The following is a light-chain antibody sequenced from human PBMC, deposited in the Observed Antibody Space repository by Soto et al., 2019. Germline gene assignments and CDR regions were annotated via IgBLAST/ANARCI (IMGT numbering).Light chain of an antibody. J-gene: IGKJ3*01. V-gene: IGKV3-15*01. Sequence: EIVLTQSPGTLSLSPGERATFSCRASQSVSSNNLAWYHQKPGQAPRPLIYGASTRATGVPARFSGSGSGTEFTLTISSLQSEDSAIYYCQQYSSWPFTFGPGTKVAIE. CDR3: QQYSSWPFT. CDR1: QSVSSN. CDR2: GAS.